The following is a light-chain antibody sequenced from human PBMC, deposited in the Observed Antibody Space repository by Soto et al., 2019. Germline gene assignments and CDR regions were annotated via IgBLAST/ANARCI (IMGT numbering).Light chain of an antibody. Sequence: ALTQSPYTLSLSPGDRATLSCRASQSVSTSLGWYQQKFGQAPKLLIYDASKMTTGISARFSGSGSGTDFTLTITIRELEDVAVDYCQRRSYRPQGYAFGQGTRVEI. J-gene: IGKJ2*01. V-gene: IGKV3-11*01. CDR1: QSVSTS. CDR3: QRRSYRPQGYA. CDR2: DAS.